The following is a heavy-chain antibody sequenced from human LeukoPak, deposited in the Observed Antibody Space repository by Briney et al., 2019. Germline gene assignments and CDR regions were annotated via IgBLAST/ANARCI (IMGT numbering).Heavy chain of an antibody. CDR1: GGSFSGYY. Sequence: SETLSLTCAVYGGSFSGYYWSWIRQPPGKGLEWIGEINHSGSTNYNPSLKSRVTISVDTSKNQFSLKLSSVTAADTAVYYCARGVIAAAPYWGKGTLVTVSS. CDR3: ARGVIAAAPY. D-gene: IGHD6-13*01. CDR2: INHSGST. V-gene: IGHV4-34*01. J-gene: IGHJ4*02.